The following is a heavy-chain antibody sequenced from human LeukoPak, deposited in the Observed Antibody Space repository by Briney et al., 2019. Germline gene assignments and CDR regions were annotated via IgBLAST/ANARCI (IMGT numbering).Heavy chain of an antibody. CDR1: GGSISSYY. CDR3: ASTSYCSSTSCPLRY. V-gene: IGHV4-59*08. Sequence: SETLSLTCTVSGGSISSYYWSWIRQPPGKGPEWIGYIFYSGSTNYNPSLKSRVTISVDTSKNQFSLKLSSVTAADTAVYYCASTSYCSSTSCPLRYWGQGTLVTVSS. J-gene: IGHJ4*02. D-gene: IGHD2-2*01. CDR2: IFYSGST.